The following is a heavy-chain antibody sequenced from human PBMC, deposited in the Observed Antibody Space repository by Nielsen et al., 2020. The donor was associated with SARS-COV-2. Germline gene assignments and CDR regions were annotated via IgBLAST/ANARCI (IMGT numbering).Heavy chain of an antibody. CDR3: ARASSTSYNAAFDM. D-gene: IGHD1-1*01. Sequence: GESLKISCAASGFTFSSYAMSWVRQAPGKGLEWVSGLSASGTRTYYADSVKGRFTIFRDNSKNTLYLQMDSLRGEDTAMYYCARASSTSYNAAFDMWGQGTMVTVSS. J-gene: IGHJ3*02. CDR2: LSASGTRT. V-gene: IGHV3-23*01. CDR1: GFTFSSYA.